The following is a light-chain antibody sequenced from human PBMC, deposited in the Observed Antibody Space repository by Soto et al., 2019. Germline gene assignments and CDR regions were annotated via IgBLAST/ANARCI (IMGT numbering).Light chain of an antibody. CDR3: HHEESTPTT. CDR1: QSVFHNH. V-gene: IGKV3-20*01. Sequence: EIVLTQSPGTLSLSPGERATLSCRASQSVFHNHIGWYQQKPGQAPRRXIFGASIRETGIPDMFSGSGSGTEFTLTISRLEHEDIAVDWCHHEESTPTTFHPRTKVDIK. J-gene: IGKJ1*01. CDR2: GAS.